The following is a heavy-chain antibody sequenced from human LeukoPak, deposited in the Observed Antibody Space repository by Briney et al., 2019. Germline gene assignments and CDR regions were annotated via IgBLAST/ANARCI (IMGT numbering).Heavy chain of an antibody. CDR1: GFTFSSYA. CDR3: AKEVREELRYFDWSTDWFDP. J-gene: IGHJ5*02. Sequence: GGSLRLSCAASGFTFSSYAMSWVRQAPGKGLEWVSAISGSGGSTYYADSVKGRFTISRDNSKNTLYLQMNSLRAEDTAVYYCAKEVREELRYFDWSTDWFDPWGQGTLVTVSS. V-gene: IGHV3-23*01. D-gene: IGHD3-9*01. CDR2: ISGSGGST.